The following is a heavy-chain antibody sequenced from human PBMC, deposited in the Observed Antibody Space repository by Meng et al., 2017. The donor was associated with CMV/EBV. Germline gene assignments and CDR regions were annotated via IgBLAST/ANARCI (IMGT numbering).Heavy chain of an antibody. CDR2: MNHNSGNT. CDR3: ARGATYYYDSSGYYYGGNWFDL. CDR1: YD. Sequence: YDINWVRQATGQGLEWMGWMNHNSGNTGYAQKFQGRVNMTRNTSISTAYMELSSLRSEDTAVYYCARGATYYYDSSGYYYGGNWFDLWGQGTLVTVSS. V-gene: IGHV1-8*01. D-gene: IGHD3-22*01. J-gene: IGHJ5*02.